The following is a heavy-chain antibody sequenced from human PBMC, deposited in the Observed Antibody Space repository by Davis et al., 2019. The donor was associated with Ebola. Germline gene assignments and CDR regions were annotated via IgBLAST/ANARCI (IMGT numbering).Heavy chain of an antibody. J-gene: IGHJ6*02. CDR3: SVRLLDTYYYGMDV. D-gene: IGHD3-16*01. CDR1: GFTFSVSA. CDR2: IRSKANSYAT. Sequence: PGGSLRLSCAASGFTFSVSAMHWVRQASGKGLEWVGRIRSKANSYATAYAASVKGRFTISRDDSKNTAYLQMNSLKTEDTAVYYCSVRLLDTYYYGMDVWGQGTTVTVSS. V-gene: IGHV3-73*01.